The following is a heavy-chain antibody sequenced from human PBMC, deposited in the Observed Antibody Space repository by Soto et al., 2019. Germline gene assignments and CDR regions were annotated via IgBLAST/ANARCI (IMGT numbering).Heavy chain of an antibody. V-gene: IGHV1-46*01. Sequence: SVKVSCKASGYTFTNYNMHWVRPAPRQGLERMGIINPSGGSTSYAQKFQGRVTMTTDTSTSTAYKELPGQRSDATAVNYCARVHCLGDIGTRYTKYDYG. D-gene: IGHD1-7*01. CDR3: ARVHCLGDIGTRYTKYDYG. J-gene: IGHJ6*01. CDR2: INPSGGST. CDR1: GYTFTNYN.